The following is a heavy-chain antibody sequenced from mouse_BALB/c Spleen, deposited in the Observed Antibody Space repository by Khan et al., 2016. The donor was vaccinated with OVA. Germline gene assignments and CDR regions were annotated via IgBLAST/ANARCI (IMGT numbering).Heavy chain of an antibody. CDR3: ARRTTGYAMDY. CDR1: GYTFPSNT. D-gene: IGHD2-14*01. CDR2: INPRSDYT. V-gene: IGHV1-4*01. Sequence: QVRLQQSGAELARPGASVKMSCKASGYTFPSNTMHWVKQRPGQGLEWIGYINPRSDYTIYNQKFKDKATLTADISSTTAYMQLSSLTSDDSAFYYCARRTTGYAMDYWGQGTSVTVSS. J-gene: IGHJ4*01.